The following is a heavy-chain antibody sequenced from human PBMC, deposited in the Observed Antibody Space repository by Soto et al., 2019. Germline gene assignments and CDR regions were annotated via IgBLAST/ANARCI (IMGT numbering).Heavy chain of an antibody. V-gene: IGHV1-69*13. D-gene: IGHD5-18*01. J-gene: IGHJ4*02. CDR2: IIPMFGTA. Sequence: SVKVSCKAPGGTFSTYAVSWVRQAPGQGLEWMGGIIPMFGTANYAQRFQDRVTITADESTNTVYMELSSLRSEDTAVYFCASGIQLWLRRINNGYSGWGQGTLVTVSS. CDR3: ASGIQLWLRRINNGYSG. CDR1: GGTFSTYA.